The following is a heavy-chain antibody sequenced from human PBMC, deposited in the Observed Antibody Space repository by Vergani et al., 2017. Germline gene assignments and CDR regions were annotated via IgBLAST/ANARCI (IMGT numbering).Heavy chain of an antibody. CDR2: IYYSGST. D-gene: IGHD3-3*01. CDR1: GGSISSYY. V-gene: IGHV4-39*01. Sequence: QVQLQESGPGLVKPSQTLSLTCTVSGGSISSYYWGWIRQPPGKGLEWIGSIYYSGSTYYNPSLKSRVTISVDTSKNQFSLKLSSVTAAATAVYYCARHGDYDFWSGYSNYFDYWGQGTLVTVSS. CDR3: ARHGDYDFWSGYSNYFDY. J-gene: IGHJ4*02.